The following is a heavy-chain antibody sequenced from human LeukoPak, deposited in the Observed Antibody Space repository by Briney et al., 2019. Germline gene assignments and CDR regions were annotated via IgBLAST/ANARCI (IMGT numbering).Heavy chain of an antibody. D-gene: IGHD3-10*01. Sequence: GGSLRLSCAASGFTFSSYSMNWVRQAPGKGLEWVSYISSSSSTIYYADSVKGRFTISRDNAKNSLYLQMNSLRAEDTAVYYCARVLRYGSGSYYPDYWGQGTLVTVSS. CDR3: ARVLRYGSGSYYPDY. V-gene: IGHV3-48*01. J-gene: IGHJ4*02. CDR1: GFTFSSYS. CDR2: ISSSSSTI.